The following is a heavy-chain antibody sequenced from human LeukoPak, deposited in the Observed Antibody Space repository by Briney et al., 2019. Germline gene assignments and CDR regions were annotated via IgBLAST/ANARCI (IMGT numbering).Heavy chain of an antibody. Sequence: EASVKVSCKASGGTFSSYAISWVRQAPGQGLEWMGGIIPIFGTANYAQKFQGRVTITTDESTSTAYMELSSLRSEDTAVYYCAREGLRYFDSFWGQGTLVTVSS. CDR2: IIPIFGTA. CDR1: GGTFSSYA. V-gene: IGHV1-69*05. J-gene: IGHJ4*02. CDR3: AREGLRYFDSF. D-gene: IGHD3-9*01.